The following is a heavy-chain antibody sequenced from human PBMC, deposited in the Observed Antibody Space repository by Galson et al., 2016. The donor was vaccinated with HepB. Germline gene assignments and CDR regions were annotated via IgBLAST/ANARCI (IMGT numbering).Heavy chain of an antibody. CDR1: GGSFSTHH. CDR2: INQSGGT. J-gene: IGHJ6*02. D-gene: IGHD5/OR15-5a*01. Sequence: SETLSLTCAVYGGSFSTHHWSWIRQSPGKGLEWMGEINQSGGTKDNPSLKSRVTISIDTSKSQFSLTLTSGTAADTAVYYCARNFYSGAWKGGRRVYSSAMDVWGRGTTVTVSS. CDR3: ARNFYSGAWKGGRRVYSSAMDV. V-gene: IGHV4-34*01.